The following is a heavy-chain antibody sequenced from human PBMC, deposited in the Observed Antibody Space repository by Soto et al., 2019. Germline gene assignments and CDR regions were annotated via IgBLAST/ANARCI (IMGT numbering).Heavy chain of an antibody. CDR1: GFTFSNAW. CDR2: IKSKTDGGTT. CDR3: TTGHHSVVVPTYYYYYGMDV. D-gene: IGHD2-21*01. J-gene: IGHJ6*02. V-gene: IGHV3-15*07. Sequence: ELQLVESGGGLVKPGGSLRLSCAASGFTFSNAWMNWVRQAPGKGLEWVGRIKSKTDGGTTDYAAPVKGRFTISRDDSKNTLYLQMNSLKTEDTAVYYCTTGHHSVVVPTYYYYYGMDVWGQGTTVTVSS.